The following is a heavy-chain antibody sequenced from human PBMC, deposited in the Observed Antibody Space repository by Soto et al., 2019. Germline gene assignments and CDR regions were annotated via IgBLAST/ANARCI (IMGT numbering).Heavy chain of an antibody. CDR1: GESISSSSYY. CDR2: IYYSGRT. J-gene: IGHJ4*02. V-gene: IGHV4-39*01. CDR3: ARQRTTVVTQAYFDH. Sequence: SETLSLNCIVSGESISSSSYYWGWIRQSPGKGLEWIGSIYYSGRTYYNPSFKSRVTISIDTSKNQFSLKLSSVTATDTAVYYCARQRTTVVTQAYFDHWGQGALVTVSS. D-gene: IGHD2-21*02.